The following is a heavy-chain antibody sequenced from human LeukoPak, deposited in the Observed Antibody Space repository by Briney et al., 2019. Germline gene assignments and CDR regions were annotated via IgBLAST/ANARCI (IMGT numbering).Heavy chain of an antibody. CDR3: TQRSIDYYGSGSPDY. CDR2: IRSKANSYAT. CDR1: GFTFSGSA. D-gene: IGHD3-10*01. Sequence: GGSLRLSCAASGFTFSGSAMHWVRQASGKGLEWVGRIRSKANSYATAYAASVKGRFTISRDDSKNTAYLQMNSLKTEDTAVYYCTQRSIDYYGSGSPDYWGQGTLVTVSS. V-gene: IGHV3-73*01. J-gene: IGHJ4*02.